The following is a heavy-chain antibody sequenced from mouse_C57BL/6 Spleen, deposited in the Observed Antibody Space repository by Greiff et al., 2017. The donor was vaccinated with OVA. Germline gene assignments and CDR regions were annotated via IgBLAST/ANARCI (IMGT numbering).Heavy chain of an antibody. Sequence: VQLQQSGPELVKPGASVKISCKASGYSFTDYNMNWVKQRNGKSLEWIGVINPNYGTTSYNQKFKGKATITADTYSNTAYLQLSSLTSEDNAIYYCARYEGYYSFYFDYWGQGTTLTVSS. J-gene: IGHJ2*01. CDR2: INPNYGTT. D-gene: IGHD2-3*01. V-gene: IGHV1-39*01. CDR3: ARYEGYYSFYFDY. CDR1: GYSFTDYN.